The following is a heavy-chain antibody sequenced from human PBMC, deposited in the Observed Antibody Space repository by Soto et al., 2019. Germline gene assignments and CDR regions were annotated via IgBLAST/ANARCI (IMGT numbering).Heavy chain of an antibody. CDR2: IYPGDSDT. V-gene: IGHV5-51*01. Sequence: GESLKISCKGSGYSFTSYWIGWVRQMPGKGLEWMGIIYPGDSDTRYSPSFQGQVTISADKSISTAYLQWSSLKASDTAMYYCARHPTTVTPYYYGMDVWGQGTTVTVSS. CDR3: ARHPTTVTPYYYGMDV. J-gene: IGHJ6*02. CDR1: GYSFTSYW. D-gene: IGHD4-17*01.